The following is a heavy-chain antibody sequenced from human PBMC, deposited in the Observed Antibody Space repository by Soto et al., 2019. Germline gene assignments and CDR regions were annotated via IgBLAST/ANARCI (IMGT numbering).Heavy chain of an antibody. J-gene: IGHJ4*02. CDR3: ARDNGYYFDY. CDR1: GGSISSSSYY. Sequence: SETLSLTCTVSGGSISSSSYYWGWIRQPPGKGLEWIGSIFYSGSTYYNPSLKSRVTISVDTSKNQFSLKLSSVTAADTAVYYCARDNGYYFDYWGQGTLVTVSS. V-gene: IGHV4-39*07. CDR2: IFYSGST. D-gene: IGHD2-8*01.